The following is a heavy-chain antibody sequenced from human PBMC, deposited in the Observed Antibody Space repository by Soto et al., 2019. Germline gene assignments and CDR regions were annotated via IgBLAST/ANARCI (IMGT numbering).Heavy chain of an antibody. V-gene: IGHV3-15*07. D-gene: IGHD1-26*01. J-gene: IGHJ6*02. CDR3: TTPAVGATNPYYYYGMDV. CDR1: GFTFSNAW. Sequence: GGSLRLSCAASGFTFSNAWMNWVRQAPGKGLEWVGRIKSKTDGGTTDYAAPVKGRFTISRDDSKNTLYLQMNSLKTEDTAVYYCTTPAVGATNPYYYYGMDVWGQGTTVTVSS. CDR2: IKSKTDGGTT.